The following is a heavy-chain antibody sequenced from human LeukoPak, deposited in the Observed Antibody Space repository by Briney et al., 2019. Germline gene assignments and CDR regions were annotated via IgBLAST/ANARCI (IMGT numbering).Heavy chain of an antibody. J-gene: IGHJ4*02. CDR3: AKGSGAMVRGVMAYFDY. V-gene: IGHV3-23*01. D-gene: IGHD3-10*01. Sequence: GGSLRLSCAASGFTFSSYAMSWVRQPPGKGLEWVSHISGSRITTYYADSVKGRLTISRDNSKNTQYLQMNSLRAEDTAVYYCAKGSGAMVRGVMAYFDYWGQGTLVTVSS. CDR2: ISGSRITT. CDR1: GFTFSSYA.